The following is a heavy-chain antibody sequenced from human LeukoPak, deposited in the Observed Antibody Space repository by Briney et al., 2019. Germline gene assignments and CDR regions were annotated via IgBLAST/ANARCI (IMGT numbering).Heavy chain of an antibody. J-gene: IGHJ6*02. V-gene: IGHV1-3*01. CDR3: SRKYSSSSPYYYYGMDV. D-gene: IGHD6-6*01. CDR1: GYRFTSYS. Sequence: GASVKVSCKASGYRFTSYSIHWVRQAPGQRLEWMGSVDAGSDNRKYSQKFQGRVTITSDTSASTAYMELSSLRSEDTAVYYCSRKYSSSSPYYYYGMDVWGLGTTVTVSS. CDR2: VDAGSDNR.